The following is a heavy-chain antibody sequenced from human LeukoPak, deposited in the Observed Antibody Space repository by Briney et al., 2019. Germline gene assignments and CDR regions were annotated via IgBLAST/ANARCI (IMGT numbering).Heavy chain of an antibody. CDR2: INPGNEDT. CDR3: AAPDYYYYGMDV. V-gene: IGHV1-3*01. CDR1: GYSFTSYG. Sequence: ASVKVSCKASGYSFTSYGMHWVRQAPGQRLEWMGWINPGNEDTKYSQKFQGRVTITRDTSASTAYMELSSLRSEDTAVYYCAAPDYYYYGMDVWSQGTTVIVSS. J-gene: IGHJ6*02.